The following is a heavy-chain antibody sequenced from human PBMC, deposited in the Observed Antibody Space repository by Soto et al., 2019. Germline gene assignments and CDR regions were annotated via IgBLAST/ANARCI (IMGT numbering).Heavy chain of an antibody. CDR1: GFTFANHA. D-gene: IGHD5-18*01. CDR2: TRPGGDST. Sequence: DVQLLESGGGLVQPGGSLRLSCAASGFTFANHAMYWVRQAPGKGLEWVSSTRPGGDSTDYADSVKGRFTISRDNSKSPLYLLPNSLGVEDTAIYYCAVARGSTYGFFGYWGRGTLVTVSS. CDR3: AVARGSTYGFFGY. V-gene: IGHV3-23*01. J-gene: IGHJ4*02.